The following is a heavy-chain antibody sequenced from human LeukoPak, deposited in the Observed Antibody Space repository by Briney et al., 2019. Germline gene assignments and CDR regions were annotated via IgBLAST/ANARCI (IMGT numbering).Heavy chain of an antibody. CDR2: IHSSTSK. CDR3: AREAVDYGSGSLDY. D-gene: IGHD3-10*01. CDR1: GGSVASYY. V-gene: IGHV4-4*07. J-gene: IGHJ4*02. Sequence: SETLSLTCTVSGGSVASYYWSWIRQPAGEGLEWIGRIHSSTSKNYHPSIKSRVTMSLDTSKNQFSLKVDSVTAADTAIYYCAREAVDYGSGSLDYWGQGTLVAVSS.